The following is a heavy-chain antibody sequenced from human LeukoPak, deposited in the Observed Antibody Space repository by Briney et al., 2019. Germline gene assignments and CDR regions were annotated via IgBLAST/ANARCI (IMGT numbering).Heavy chain of an antibody. Sequence: SETLSLTCSVSGGSISSSSYYWGWIRQAPGQGLEWIGNIYYSGSTSSNPSLRSRTTLSVDTSKNEFSLRLRSVTAADTAVYYCARVGLDLRSSSVFDHWGQGTLVTVSS. CDR3: ARVGLDLRSSSVFDH. CDR2: IYYSGST. CDR1: GGSISSSSYY. J-gene: IGHJ4*02. D-gene: IGHD3-3*01. V-gene: IGHV4-39*07.